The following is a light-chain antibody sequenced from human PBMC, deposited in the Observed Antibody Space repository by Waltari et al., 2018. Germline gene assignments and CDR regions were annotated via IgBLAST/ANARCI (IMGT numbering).Light chain of an antibody. CDR1: QSISSY. CDR2: AAS. CDR3: QHSYSTPVT. J-gene: IGKJ5*01. V-gene: IGKV1-39*01. Sequence: DIQMTQSPSSLSVSVGDRVTITCRASQSISSYLNWYQQKPGKAPKLLIYAASSLQSGVPSRFSGSGSGTDFTLTISSLQPEDFATYYCQHSYSTPVTFCQGSLLDIK.